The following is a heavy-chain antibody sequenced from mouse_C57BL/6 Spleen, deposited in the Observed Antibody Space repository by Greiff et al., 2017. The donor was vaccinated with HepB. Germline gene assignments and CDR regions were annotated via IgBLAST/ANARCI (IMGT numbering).Heavy chain of an antibody. V-gene: IGHV1-54*01. D-gene: IGHD3-2*02. CDR1: GYAFTNYL. CDR3: ARGGSTAQAWFAY. Sequence: QVQLQQSGAELVRPGTSVKVSCKASGYAFTNYLIEWVKQRPGQGLEWIGVINPGSGGTNYNEKFKGKATLTADKSSSTAYMQLSSLTSEDSAVYFCARGGSTAQAWFAYWGQGTLVTVSA. CDR2: INPGSGGT. J-gene: IGHJ3*01.